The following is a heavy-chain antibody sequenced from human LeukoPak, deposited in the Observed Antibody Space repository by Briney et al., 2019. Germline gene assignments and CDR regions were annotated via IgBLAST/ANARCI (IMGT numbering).Heavy chain of an antibody. V-gene: IGHV3-53*01. CDR1: GFTVSSNY. CDR3: ARAPGGYYDSSGYYSVEPFDY. D-gene: IGHD3-22*01. Sequence: PGGSLRLSCAASGFTVSSNYMSWVRQAPGKGLEWGSVIYSGGSTYYADSVKGRFTISRDNSKNTLYLQMNSLRAEDTAVYYCARAPGGYYDSSGYYSVEPFDYWGQGTLVTVSS. J-gene: IGHJ4*02. CDR2: IYSGGST.